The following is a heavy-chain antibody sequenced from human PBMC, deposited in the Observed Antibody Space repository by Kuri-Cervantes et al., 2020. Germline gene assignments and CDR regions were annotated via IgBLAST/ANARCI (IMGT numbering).Heavy chain of an antibody. Sequence: LSLTCAASGFTFSSYGMHWVRQAPGKGLEWVAVIWYDGSNKYYADSVKGRFTISRDNSKNTLYLQMNSLRAEDTAVYYCAKAQSPIVVVPAADLDYWGQGTLVTVSS. CDR1: GFTFSSYG. CDR2: IWYDGSNK. D-gene: IGHD2-2*01. CDR3: AKAQSPIVVVPAADLDY. J-gene: IGHJ4*02. V-gene: IGHV3-33*06.